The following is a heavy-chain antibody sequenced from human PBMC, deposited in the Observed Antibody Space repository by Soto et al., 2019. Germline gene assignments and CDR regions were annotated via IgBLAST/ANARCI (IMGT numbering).Heavy chain of an antibody. CDR1: GFTFSSHA. V-gene: IGHV3-23*01. Sequence: PGGSLRLSCAASGFTFSSHAMAWVRQAPGKGLEWVSGIGGSGGTTYYADSVKGRFSISRDNSKNTLYLQMNSLRAEDTAVYYCAKAARGTVPESFAIWGRGTMVTVSS. J-gene: IGHJ3*02. D-gene: IGHD3-16*01. CDR2: IGGSGGTT. CDR3: AKAARGTVPESFAI.